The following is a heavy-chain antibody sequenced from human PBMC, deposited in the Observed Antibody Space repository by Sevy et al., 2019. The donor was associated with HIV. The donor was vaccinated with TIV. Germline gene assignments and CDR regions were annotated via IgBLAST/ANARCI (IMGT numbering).Heavy chain of an antibody. Sequence: GGSLRLSCAASGFSLSGYGMHWVRQAPGKGLEWVAVIWYDGSNKEYADSVKGRFTISRDNSKNTVYLQMNSLRAEDTAIYYCARDRGEILSSAFDYWGQGTLVTVSS. CDR1: GFSLSGYG. J-gene: IGHJ4*02. V-gene: IGHV3-33*01. CDR2: IWYDGSNK. D-gene: IGHD3-16*01. CDR3: ARDRGEILSSAFDY.